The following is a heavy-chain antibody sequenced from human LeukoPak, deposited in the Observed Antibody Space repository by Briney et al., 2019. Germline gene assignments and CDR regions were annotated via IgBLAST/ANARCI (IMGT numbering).Heavy chain of an antibody. D-gene: IGHD3-22*01. CDR1: GFTFSSYW. CDR3: ARDHAPAYYDSSGSSGTTGFDP. V-gene: IGHV3-74*01. Sequence: PGGSLRLSCAASGFTFSSYWMHWVRQAPGKGLVWVSRINSDGSSTSYADSVKGRFTISRDNAKNTLYLQMNSLRAEDTAVYYCARDHAPAYYDSSGSSGTTGFDPWGQGTLVTVSS. J-gene: IGHJ5*02. CDR2: INSDGSST.